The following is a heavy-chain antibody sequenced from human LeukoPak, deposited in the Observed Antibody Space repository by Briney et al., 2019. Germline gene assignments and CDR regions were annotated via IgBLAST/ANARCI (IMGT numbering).Heavy chain of an antibody. J-gene: IGHJ4*02. CDR1: GVTLSSYA. D-gene: IGHD6-6*01. CDR2: ISSSGSGGTT. V-gene: IGHV3-23*01. CDR3: AREPTYSSSLDY. Sequence: GGSLRLSCTASGVTLSSYAMSWARQAPGKGLEWDSGISSSGSGGTTYYADSVRDRFTISRDNSRNTLYLQMNSLRPEDTAVYYCAREPTYSSSLDYWGQGTLVTVSS.